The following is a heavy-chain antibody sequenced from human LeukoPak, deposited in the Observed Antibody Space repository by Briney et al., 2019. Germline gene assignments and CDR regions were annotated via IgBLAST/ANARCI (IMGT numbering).Heavy chain of an antibody. CDR3: ARDRLTTVTTFHFDY. Sequence: GSLRLSCAAAGFTFSSYAMYWVRQAPGKGLGWVSVIWSDTTNKYYADSVKGRFTISRDNSKNTLYLQMSSLRAEDTAMYYCARDRLTTVTTFHFDYWGQGTLVTVSS. CDR2: IWSDTTNK. V-gene: IGHV3-33*01. J-gene: IGHJ4*02. CDR1: GFTFSSYA. D-gene: IGHD4-17*01.